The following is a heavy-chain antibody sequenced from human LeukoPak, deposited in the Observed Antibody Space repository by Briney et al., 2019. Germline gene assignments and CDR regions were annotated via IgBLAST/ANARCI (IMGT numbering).Heavy chain of an antibody. CDR2: IYYSGST. CDR3: APYGSGSAESENDFRKDAFDI. D-gene: IGHD3-10*01. CDR1: GGSISSSSYY. Sequence: PSETLSLTRTVSGGSISSSSYYWGWIRQPPGKGLEWIGSIYYSGSTYYNPSLKSRVTISVDTSKNQFSLKLSSVTAADTAVYYCAPYGSGSAESENDFRKDAFDIWGQGTMVTVSS. J-gene: IGHJ3*02. V-gene: IGHV4-39*07.